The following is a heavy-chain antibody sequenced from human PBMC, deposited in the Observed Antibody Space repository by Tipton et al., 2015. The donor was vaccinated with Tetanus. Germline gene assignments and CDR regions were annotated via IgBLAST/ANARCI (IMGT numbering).Heavy chain of an antibody. J-gene: IGHJ4*01. CDR3: AINNSSPFDY. CDR2: IGAHNGYR. CDR1: GYTFSNYG. Sequence: QLVQSGAEMKKPGASVKVSCKASGYTFSNYGISWVRQAPGQGLEWMGWIGAHNGYRHYAQRLKGRVTMTTDSSTTTAYMELSSVRSGDGAMYYCAINNSSPFDYWGPGTLVAVSS. D-gene: IGHD6-13*01. V-gene: IGHV1-18*01.